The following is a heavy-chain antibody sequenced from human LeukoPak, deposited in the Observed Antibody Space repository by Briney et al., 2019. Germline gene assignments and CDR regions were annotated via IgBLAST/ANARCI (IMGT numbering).Heavy chain of an antibody. J-gene: IGHJ4*02. CDR2: INPNSGGT. D-gene: IGHD2-21*02. V-gene: IGHV1-2*02. Sequence: ASVKVSCKASGYTFTGYFIHWVRQAPGQGLEWMGWINPNSGGTNYAQKFQDRVTMTRDTSISTVYMELSRLRSDDTAVYYCAIEDCAGDCYHYWGQGTLVTVSS. CDR1: GYTFTGYF. CDR3: AIEDCAGDCYHY.